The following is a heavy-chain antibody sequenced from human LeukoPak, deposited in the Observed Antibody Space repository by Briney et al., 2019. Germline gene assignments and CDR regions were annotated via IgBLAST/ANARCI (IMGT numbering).Heavy chain of an antibody. V-gene: IGHV4-38-2*01. J-gene: IGHJ4*02. CDR3: ARHPDPYSSVDY. Sequence: SETLSLTCAVSGYSISSGYYWGWIRQPPGEGLEWIGSIYHSGSTYYNPSLKSRVTISVDTSKNQLSLKLSFVTAADTAVYYCARHPDPYSSVDYWGQGTLVTVSS. CDR1: GYSISSGYY. D-gene: IGHD6-19*01. CDR2: IYHSGST.